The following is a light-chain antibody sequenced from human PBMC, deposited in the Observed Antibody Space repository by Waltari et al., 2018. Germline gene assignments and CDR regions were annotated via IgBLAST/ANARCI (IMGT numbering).Light chain of an antibody. J-gene: IGLJ1*01. CDR1: YIESKD. CDR2: DDG. CDR3: QVWDTGTVV. Sequence: SYVLTQAPSVSVAPGKAATITCGGNYIESKDVPWYQQKPGQAPVLVVYDDGDRPSGIPERVSGSTAGNTATLTISRVEAGDEADYYCQVWDTGTVVFGPGTKLSVL. V-gene: IGLV3-21*03.